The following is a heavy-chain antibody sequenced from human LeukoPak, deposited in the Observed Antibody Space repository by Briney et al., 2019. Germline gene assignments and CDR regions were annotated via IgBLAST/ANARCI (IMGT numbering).Heavy chain of an antibody. D-gene: IGHD2-8*02. CDR1: GFTFSSFA. V-gene: IGHV3-64*01. J-gene: IGHJ4*02. CDR2: ISSSGGSK. Sequence: PGGSLRLSFAAPGFTFSSFAMHWVRPVPGKGLEYVSAISSSGGSKYYANSVKGRFTISRDNSKNTLYLQMGSLRTEDMAIYYCARGPDVVLVSHLSFFDYWGQGTLVTVSS. CDR3: ARGPDVVLVSHLSFFDY.